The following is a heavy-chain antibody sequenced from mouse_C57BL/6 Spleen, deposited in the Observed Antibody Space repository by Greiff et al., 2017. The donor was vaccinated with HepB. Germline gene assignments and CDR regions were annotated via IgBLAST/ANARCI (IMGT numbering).Heavy chain of an antibody. V-gene: IGHV1-69*01. CDR3: ARGTTVVATDY. J-gene: IGHJ2*01. CDR1: GYTFTSYW. D-gene: IGHD1-1*01. CDR2: IDPSDSYT. Sequence: QVQLQQPGAELVMPGASVKLSCKASGYTFTSYWMHWVKQRPGQGLEWIGEIDPSDSYTNYNQKFKGKSTLTVDKSSSTAYMQLSSLTSEDSAVYYCARGTTVVATDYGGQGTTLTVSS.